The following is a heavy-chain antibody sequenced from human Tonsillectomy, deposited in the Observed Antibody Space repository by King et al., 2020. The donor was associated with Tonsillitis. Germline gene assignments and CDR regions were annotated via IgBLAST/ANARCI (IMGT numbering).Heavy chain of an antibody. V-gene: IGHV3-23*04. Sequence: VQLVESGGGLKQPGESLRLSCAASGFPFNSSAMSWVRQAPGKGLEWVSTISGSGSSTYYPDSVKGRFTISRDNSQSTMYLQMSSLRAEDTALYYCATGDILGASFDDWGQGTLVTVSS. CDR3: ATGDILGASFDD. CDR2: ISGSGSST. J-gene: IGHJ4*02. CDR1: GFPFNSSA. D-gene: IGHD1-26*01.